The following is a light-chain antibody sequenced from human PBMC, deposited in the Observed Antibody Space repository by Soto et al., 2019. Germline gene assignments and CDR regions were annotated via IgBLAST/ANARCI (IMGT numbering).Light chain of an antibody. CDR1: RSVNSN. CDR3: KQYIDSPT. CDR2: GAS. J-gene: IGKJ1*01. Sequence: EIVMTQSPATLSVSPGERATLSCRASRSVNSNLAWYQQKPGQAPCLLIYGASTRATGLPATFSGSGSGTEFPLTISSLQYEDFAVYYCKQYIDSPTFGQGTKVEIK. V-gene: IGKV3D-15*01.